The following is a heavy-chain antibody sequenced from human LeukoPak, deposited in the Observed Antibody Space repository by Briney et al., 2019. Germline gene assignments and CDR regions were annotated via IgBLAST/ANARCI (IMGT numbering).Heavy chain of an antibody. CDR2: IWYDGRTK. J-gene: IGHJ4*02. CDR1: GFTFSKYG. D-gene: IGHD5-12*01. CDR3: ARDFEYSSSTGVY. V-gene: IGHV3-33*01. Sequence: GGSLTLSCAASGFTFSKYGIHWVRQAPGKGLEWVAVIWYDGRTKYYADSVKGRFTISRDNSKNTLYLQMNSLRAEDTAVYYCARDFEYSSSTGVYWGQGTLVTVSS.